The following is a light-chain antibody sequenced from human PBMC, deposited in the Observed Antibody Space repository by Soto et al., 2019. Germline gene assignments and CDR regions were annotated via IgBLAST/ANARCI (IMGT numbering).Light chain of an antibody. V-gene: IGKV1-5*01. CDR3: QQYNSYRYT. CDR2: DAS. Sequence: DIQMTQSPSPLSASVGDRVTITCRASQSISSWLAWYQQKPGKAPKLLIYDASSLESGVPSRFSGSGSGTEFTLTISSLQPDEFATYYCQQYNSYRYTCGQGTKLEIK. CDR1: QSISSW. J-gene: IGKJ2*01.